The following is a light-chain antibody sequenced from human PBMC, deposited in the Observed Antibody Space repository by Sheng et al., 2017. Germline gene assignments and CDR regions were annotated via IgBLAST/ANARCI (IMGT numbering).Light chain of an antibody. CDR2: GVS. CDR1: QSVPNNY. J-gene: IGKJ2*01. Sequence: IVLTQSPGTLSLSPGERVTLSCRASQSVPNNYLAWYQQRPGQSPRLLVSGVSNRAIGIPDRFSGSGSGTDFTLTISRLEPEDFAVYYCLQYGVSLYSFGQGTKLEIK. CDR3: LQYGVSLYS. V-gene: IGKV3-20*01.